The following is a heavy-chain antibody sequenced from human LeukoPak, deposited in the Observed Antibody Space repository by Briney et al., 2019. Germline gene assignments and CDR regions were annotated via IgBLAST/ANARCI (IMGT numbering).Heavy chain of an antibody. V-gene: IGHV4-4*07. Sequence: SETLSLTCAVSGGSISSYYWSWIRQPAGKGLEWIGRIYTSGSTNYNPSLKSRVTMSVETSKNQFSLKLSSATAADTAVYYCARDWGSGRYYDWYFDLWGRGTLVTVSS. CDR1: GGSISSYY. J-gene: IGHJ2*01. CDR2: IYTSGST. D-gene: IGHD1-26*01. CDR3: ARDWGSGRYYDWYFDL.